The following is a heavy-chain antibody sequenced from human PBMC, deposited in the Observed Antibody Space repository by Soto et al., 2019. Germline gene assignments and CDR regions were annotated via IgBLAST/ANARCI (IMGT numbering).Heavy chain of an antibody. D-gene: IGHD1-26*01. V-gene: IGHV3-23*01. J-gene: IGHJ3*02. CDR1: GFTFSSYA. CDR3: ANSGSYYERAFDI. Sequence: GGSLRLSCAASGFTFSSYAMSWVRQAPGKGLEWVSAISGSGGSTYYADSVKGRFTISRDNSKNTLYLQMNSLRAEDTAVYYCANSGSYYERAFDIWGQGTMVTVSS. CDR2: ISGSGGST.